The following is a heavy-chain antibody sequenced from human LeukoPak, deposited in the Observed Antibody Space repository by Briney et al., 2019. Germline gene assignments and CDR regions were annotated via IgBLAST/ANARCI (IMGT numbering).Heavy chain of an antibody. V-gene: IGHV4-59*12. J-gene: IGHJ2*01. CDR3: ARVSSSWYQDWYFDL. CDR1: GGSISNYY. Sequence: PSETLSLTCTVSGGSISNYYWSWIRQPPGKGLEWIGYIHYSGSTSYNPSLKSRVIMSVDTSKNQFSLKLSSVTAADTAMYYCARVSSSWYQDWYFDLWGRGTLVTVSS. D-gene: IGHD6-13*01. CDR2: IHYSGST.